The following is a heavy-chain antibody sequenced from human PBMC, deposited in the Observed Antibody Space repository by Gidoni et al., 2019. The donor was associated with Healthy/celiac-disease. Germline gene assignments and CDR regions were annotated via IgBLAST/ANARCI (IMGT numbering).Heavy chain of an antibody. CDR3: AKARSMIVVVPPFDL. J-gene: IGHJ2*01. CDR2: ISGSGGST. Sequence: EVQLLESGGGLAQPGGSLRLPCAASGLTVSSYAMSWVRQAPGKGLEWVSAISGSGGSTYYADSVKGRFTISRDNSKNTLYLQMNSLRAEDTAVYYCAKARSMIVVVPPFDLWGRGTLVTVSS. D-gene: IGHD3-22*01. V-gene: IGHV3-23*01. CDR1: GLTVSSYA.